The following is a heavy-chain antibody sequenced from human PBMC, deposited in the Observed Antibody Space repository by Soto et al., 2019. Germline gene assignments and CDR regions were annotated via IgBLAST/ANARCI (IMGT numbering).Heavy chain of an antibody. CDR1: GFTVSSNY. V-gene: IGHV3-53*01. CDR3: ARDSGDHAFDI. J-gene: IGHJ3*02. Sequence: GGSLRLSCAASGFTVSSNYMSWVRQAPGRGLEWVSVIYSGGSTYYADSVKGRFTISRDNSKNTLYLQMNSLRAEDTAVYYCARDSGDHAFDIWGQGTMVTVSS. D-gene: IGHD7-27*01. CDR2: IYSGGST.